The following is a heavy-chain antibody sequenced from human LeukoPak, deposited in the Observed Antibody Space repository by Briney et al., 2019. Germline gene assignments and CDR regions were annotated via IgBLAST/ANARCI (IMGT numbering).Heavy chain of an antibody. CDR3: ARSSGYYFGWFDP. D-gene: IGHD3-22*01. V-gene: IGHV4-59*01. Sequence: SETLSLTCTVSGGSISSYYWSWIRQPPGKGPEWIGYIYYSGSTNYNPSLKSRVTISVDTSKNQFSLKLSSVTAADTAVYYCARSSGYYFGWFDPWGQGTLVTVSS. CDR1: GGSISSYY. CDR2: IYYSGST. J-gene: IGHJ5*02.